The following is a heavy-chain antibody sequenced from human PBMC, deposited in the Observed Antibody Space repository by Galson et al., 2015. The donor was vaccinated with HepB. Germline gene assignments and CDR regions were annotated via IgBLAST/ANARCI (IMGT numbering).Heavy chain of an antibody. J-gene: IGHJ4*02. CDR1: GGTFSSYA. V-gene: IGHV1-69*13. Sequence: SVKVSCKASGGTFSSYAISWVRQAPGQGLEWMGGIIPIFGTANYAQKFQGRVTITADESTSTAYMELSSLRSEDTAVYYCARGAGPGVITDYFDYWGQGTLVTVSS. CDR3: ARGAGPGVITDYFDY. CDR2: IIPIFGTA. D-gene: IGHD3-10*01.